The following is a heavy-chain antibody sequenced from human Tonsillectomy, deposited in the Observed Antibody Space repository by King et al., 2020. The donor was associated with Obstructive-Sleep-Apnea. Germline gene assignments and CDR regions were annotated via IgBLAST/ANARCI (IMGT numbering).Heavy chain of an antibody. CDR3: TTDPKTGYGDYEGSDH. D-gene: IGHD4-17*01. CDR2: IKSKTDGGTT. CDR1: GLTFRNAW. V-gene: IGHV3-15*01. J-gene: IGHJ4*02. Sequence: VQLVESGGGLVKPGGSLRLSCVASGLTFRNAWMSWGRQAPGKGLEWVGRIKSKTDGGTTDYAAPGKARFTISRDDSKNTLFLQMKSLKTEDTAVYYCTTDPKTGYGDYEGSDHWGQGTLVTVSS.